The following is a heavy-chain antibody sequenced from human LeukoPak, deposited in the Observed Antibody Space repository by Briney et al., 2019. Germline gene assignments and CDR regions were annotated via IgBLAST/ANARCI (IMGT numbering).Heavy chain of an antibody. V-gene: IGHV3-48*04. D-gene: IGHD3-10*02. CDR3: AELGITMIGGV. CDR2: ISTSSSTI. Sequence: GGSLRLSCAASRFTFRDYSMNWVRQAPGKGLEWVSYISTSSSTIYYADSVKGRFTISRDNAKNSLYLQMNSLRAEDTAVYYCAELGITMIGGVWGKGTTVTISS. CDR1: RFTFRDYS. J-gene: IGHJ6*04.